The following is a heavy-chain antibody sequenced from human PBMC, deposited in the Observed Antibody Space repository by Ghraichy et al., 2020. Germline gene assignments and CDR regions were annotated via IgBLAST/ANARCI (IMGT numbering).Heavy chain of an antibody. CDR1: GFTFSTYD. D-gene: IGHD3-10*01. V-gene: IGHV3-30*02. CDR2: IRYDGRSK. J-gene: IGHJ4*02. CDR3: TKDPPGEYSGSGSYGDY. Sequence: SCAASGFTFSTYDMHWVRQAPGKGLEWVAFIRYDGRSKYYADSVKGRFSISRDNSKNTLYLQMNSLRTEDTAVYYCTKDPPGEYSGSGSYGDYWGQGTLVTVSS.